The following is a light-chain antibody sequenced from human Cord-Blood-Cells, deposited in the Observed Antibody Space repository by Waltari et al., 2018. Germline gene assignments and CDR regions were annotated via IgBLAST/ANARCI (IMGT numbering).Light chain of an antibody. CDR3: QQYYSPPPT. Sequence: DLVMTQSPDSLAVFLGERATLNCKSSPSVLYSSNNKNYLAWYQQKPGQPPKLLIYWASTRESGVPDRFSGSGSGTDFTLTISSLQAEDVAVYYCQQYYSPPPTFGQGTKVEIK. CDR1: PSVLYSSNNKNY. CDR2: WAS. J-gene: IGKJ1*01. V-gene: IGKV4-1*01.